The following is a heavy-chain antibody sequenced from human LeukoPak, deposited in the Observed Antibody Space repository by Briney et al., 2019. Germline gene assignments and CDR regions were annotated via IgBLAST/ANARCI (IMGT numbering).Heavy chain of an antibody. J-gene: IGHJ4*02. Sequence: SETLSLTCTVSGGSISSSSYYWGWIRQPPGKGLEWIGSIYYSGSTYYHPSVKSRVTISVDTSKNQFSLKLSSVTAADTAVYYCARYGQWLVRSFDYWGQGTLVTVSS. CDR3: ARYGQWLVRSFDY. CDR2: IYYSGST. D-gene: IGHD6-19*01. CDR1: GGSISSSSYY. V-gene: IGHV4-39*01.